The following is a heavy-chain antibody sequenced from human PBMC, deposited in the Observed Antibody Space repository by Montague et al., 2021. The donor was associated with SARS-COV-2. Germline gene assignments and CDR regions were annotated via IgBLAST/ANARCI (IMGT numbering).Heavy chain of an antibody. J-gene: IGHJ5*02. CDR2: IYYSGST. CDR3: ARHGCSSGRHRCGFDP. CDR1: GGAMSSYY. D-gene: IGHD6-19*01. Sequence: ETLSLTCTVSGGAMSSYYWSWIRQPPGKGLEWIGYIYYSGSTNXXXSXXXRVTISVDTSKNQFSLKLSSVTAADTAAYYCARHGCSSGRHRCGFDPWGQGTLVTVSS. V-gene: IGHV4-59*08.